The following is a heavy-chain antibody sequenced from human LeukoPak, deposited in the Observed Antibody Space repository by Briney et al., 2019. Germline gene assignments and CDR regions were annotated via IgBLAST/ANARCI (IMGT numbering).Heavy chain of an antibody. CDR1: GFTFSSSI. CDR3: ARLEEDYDILTGYYPRPDYGMDV. D-gene: IGHD3-9*01. V-gene: IGHV3-48*01. Sequence: GGSLRLSCAAYGFTFSSSIMNWVRQAPGKGLEWVSYISSTSTTLYYADSVRGRFTISRDNAKNSLYLQMNSLRAEDTAVYYCARLEEDYDILTGYYPRPDYGMDVWGQGTTVTVSS. J-gene: IGHJ6*02. CDR2: ISSTSTTL.